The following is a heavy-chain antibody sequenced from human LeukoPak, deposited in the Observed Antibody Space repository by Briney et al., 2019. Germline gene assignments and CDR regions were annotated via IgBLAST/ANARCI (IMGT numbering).Heavy chain of an antibody. J-gene: IGHJ2*01. CDR3: AAVPTMPTPGDWYFDL. V-gene: IGHV1-58*02. CDR1: GFTFTSSA. Sequence: GTSVKVSCKASGFTFTSSAMQWVRQARGQRLEWIGWIVVGSGNTNYAQKFQERVTITRDMSTSTAYMELSSLRSEDTAVYYCAAVPTMPTPGDWYFDLWGRGTLVTVSS. CDR2: IVVGSGNT. D-gene: IGHD2-2*01.